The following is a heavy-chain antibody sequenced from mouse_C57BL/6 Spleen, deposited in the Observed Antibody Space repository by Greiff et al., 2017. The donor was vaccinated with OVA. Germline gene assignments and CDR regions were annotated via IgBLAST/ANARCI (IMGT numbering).Heavy chain of an antibody. CDR3: ARGGYDYEYYFDY. CDR1: GYTFTSYW. CDR2: IYPSDSET. Sequence: VQLQQPGAELVRPGSSVKLSCKASGYTFTSYWMDWVKQRPGQGLEWIGNIYPSDSETHYNQKFKDKATLTVDKSSSTAYMQLSSLTSEDSAVYYCARGGYDYEYYFDYWGQGTTLTVSS. J-gene: IGHJ2*01. V-gene: IGHV1-61*01. D-gene: IGHD2-4*01.